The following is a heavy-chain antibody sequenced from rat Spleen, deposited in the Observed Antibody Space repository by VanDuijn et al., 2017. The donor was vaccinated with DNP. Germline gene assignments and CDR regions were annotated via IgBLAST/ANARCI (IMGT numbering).Heavy chain of an antibody. Sequence: EVRLVESGGGLVQPGRSMKLSCAASGFTFSSFPMAWVRQAPTKGLEWVATISTSGDSIYSPDSVKGRFTISRDNAKNTLYLQMNSLRSEDTATYYCARGGRSYFDYWGQGVMVTVSS. CDR2: ISTSGDSI. J-gene: IGHJ2*01. CDR3: ARGGRSYFDY. V-gene: IGHV5-46*01. D-gene: IGHD1-11*01. CDR1: GFTFSSFP.